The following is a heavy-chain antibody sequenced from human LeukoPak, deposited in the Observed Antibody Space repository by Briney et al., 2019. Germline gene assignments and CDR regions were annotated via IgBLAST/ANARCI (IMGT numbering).Heavy chain of an antibody. CDR1: GGTFSSYA. Sequence: SVKVSCKASGGTFSSYAISWVRQAPGPGLEWMGGIIPIFGTANYAQKFQGRVTITADESTSTAYMELSSLRSEDTAGYYCARFDGEQQLGRFDPWGQGTLVTVSS. V-gene: IGHV1-69*13. D-gene: IGHD6-13*01. J-gene: IGHJ5*02. CDR2: IIPIFGTA. CDR3: ARFDGEQQLGRFDP.